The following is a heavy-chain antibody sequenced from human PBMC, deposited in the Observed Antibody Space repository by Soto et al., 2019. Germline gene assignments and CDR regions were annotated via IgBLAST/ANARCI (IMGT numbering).Heavy chain of an antibody. CDR3: ARCPRGWSYYYYHYGMDV. CDR2: IWYDGSNK. Sequence: QVQLVASGGGVVQPGRSLRLSCAASGFTFSSYGMHWVRQAPGKGLEGVAVIWYDGSNKYYADSVNGRFTLSSDNYKNPLYIQMNRYRAESTAVYYFARCPRGWSYYYYHYGMDVWGQGTTVTVS. V-gene: IGHV3-33*01. J-gene: IGHJ6*02. D-gene: IGHD6-19*01. CDR1: GFTFSSYG.